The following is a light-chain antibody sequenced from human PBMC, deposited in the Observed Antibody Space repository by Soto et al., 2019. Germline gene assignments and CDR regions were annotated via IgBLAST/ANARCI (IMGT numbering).Light chain of an antibody. CDR2: WAS. V-gene: IGKV4-1*01. CDR1: QSVLYSSNNKNY. CDR3: QQYYNIPHT. Sequence: DIVMTQSPDSLTVSLCERATITCKSSQSVLYSSNNKNYIAWYQQKPGQPPKLLIYWASSREPGVPDRFSGSGSGTDYTLSISSLQAEDVAAYYCQQYYNIPHTFGQGTKLEIK. J-gene: IGKJ2*01.